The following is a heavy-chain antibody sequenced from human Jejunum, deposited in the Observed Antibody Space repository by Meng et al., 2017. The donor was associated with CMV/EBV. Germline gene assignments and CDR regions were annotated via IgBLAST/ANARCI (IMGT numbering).Heavy chain of an antibody. CDR3: ARAGSFLIYGGSKRFDY. V-gene: IGHV1-2*02. Sequence: QGELVLSGAEVEKPGASVKVSCKTSGYTFSDYYIHWVRQAPGRGLEWMGWVNPYSGDTNYAQHFQDRVTVTRDTSIRAAYMELNSLRSDDTAIYYCARAGSFLIYGGSKRFDYWGQGTLVTVSS. J-gene: IGHJ4*02. CDR2: VNPYSGDT. CDR1: GYTFSDYY. D-gene: IGHD4-23*01.